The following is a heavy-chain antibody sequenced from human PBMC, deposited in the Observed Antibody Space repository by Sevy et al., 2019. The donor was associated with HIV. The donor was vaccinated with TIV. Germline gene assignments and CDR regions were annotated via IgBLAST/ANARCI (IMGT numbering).Heavy chain of an antibody. CDR1: GFTFGSYG. J-gene: IGHJ6*02. D-gene: IGHD3-10*02. Sequence: GGSLRLSCVGSGFTFGSYGMSWVRQPPGKGLEWVSSISFSGVATFYADSVRGRFTISRDNSKNILYLQMNSLRDEDTALYFCAKPPSNHDVLHYYGMDVWGQGTTVTVSS. V-gene: IGHV3-23*01. CDR2: ISFSGVAT. CDR3: AKPPSNHDVLHYYGMDV.